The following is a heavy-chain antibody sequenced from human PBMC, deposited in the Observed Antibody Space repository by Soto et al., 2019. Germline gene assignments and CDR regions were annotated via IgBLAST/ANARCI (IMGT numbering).Heavy chain of an antibody. CDR1: GFTFGDYA. V-gene: IGHV3-49*04. Sequence: GGSLRLSCTASGFTFGDYAMSWVRQAPGKGLEWVGFIRSKAYGGTTEYAASVKGRFTISRDDSKSIAYLQMNSLKTEDTAVYYRTRDIAVVVAATQSMDVWGQGTTVTVSS. D-gene: IGHD2-15*01. CDR3: TRDIAVVVAATQSMDV. J-gene: IGHJ6*02. CDR2: IRSKAYGGTT.